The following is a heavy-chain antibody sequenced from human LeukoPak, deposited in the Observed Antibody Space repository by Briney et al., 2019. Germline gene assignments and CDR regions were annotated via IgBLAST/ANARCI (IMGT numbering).Heavy chain of an antibody. Sequence: GASVKVSCKASGGTFSSYAISWVRQAPGQGLEWMGGIIPIFGTANYAQKFQGRVTITADKSTSTAYMELSSLRSEDTAVYYCAGDRCSITSCYAGDWFDPWGQGTLVTVSS. D-gene: IGHD2-2*01. V-gene: IGHV1-69*06. CDR2: IIPIFGTA. CDR3: AGDRCSITSCYAGDWFDP. CDR1: GGTFSSYA. J-gene: IGHJ5*02.